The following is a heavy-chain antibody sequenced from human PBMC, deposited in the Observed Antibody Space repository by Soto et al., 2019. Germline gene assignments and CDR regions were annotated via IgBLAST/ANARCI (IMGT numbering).Heavy chain of an antibody. J-gene: IGHJ3*02. CDR3: ASGSESSNWNPGAFDI. V-gene: IGHV1-2*04. Sequence: QVQLVQSGAEVKKPGASVKVSCKASGYTFTGYYMHWVRQAPGQGLEWMGWINPNSGGTNYAQKFQGWVTMTRDTSISTAYMELSRLRSDDTAVYYCASGSESSNWNPGAFDIWGQGTMVTVSS. CDR2: INPNSGGT. D-gene: IGHD6-13*01. CDR1: GYTFTGYY.